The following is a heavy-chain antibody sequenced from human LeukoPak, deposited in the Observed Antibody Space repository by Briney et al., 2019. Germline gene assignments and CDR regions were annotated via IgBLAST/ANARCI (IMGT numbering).Heavy chain of an antibody. J-gene: IGHJ3*02. V-gene: IGHV3-21*01. Sequence: PGGSLRPSCAASGFTFSSYSINWVRQAPGKGLEWVSSISSSSSYIYYADSVKGRFTISRDNAKNSLYLQMNSLRAEDTAVYYCARSLGATDAFDIWGQGTMVTVSS. D-gene: IGHD3-10*01. CDR3: ARSLGATDAFDI. CDR2: ISSSSSYI. CDR1: GFTFSSYS.